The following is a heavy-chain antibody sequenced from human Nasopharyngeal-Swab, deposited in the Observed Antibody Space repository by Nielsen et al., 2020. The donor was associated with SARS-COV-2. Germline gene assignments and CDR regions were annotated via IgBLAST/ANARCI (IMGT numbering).Heavy chain of an antibody. CDR2: ISSSGSTI. D-gene: IGHD2-2*01. V-gene: IGHV3-11*01. CDR3: ARGRGYCSSTSCPPVAFDI. Sequence: GGSLRLSCAASGFTFSDYYMNWIRQAPGKGLEWVSYISSSGSTIYCADSVKGRFTISRDNAKNSLHLQMNSLRAEDTAVYHCARGRGYCSSTSCPPVAFDIWGQGTKVTVSP. J-gene: IGHJ3*02. CDR1: GFTFSDYY.